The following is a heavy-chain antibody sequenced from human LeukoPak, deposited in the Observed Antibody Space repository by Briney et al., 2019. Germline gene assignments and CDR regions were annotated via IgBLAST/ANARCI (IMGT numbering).Heavy chain of an antibody. CDR1: GFTFDDYA. Sequence: GGSLRLSCAASGFTFDDYAMHWVRQAPGKGLEWVSGISWNSGSIGYADSVKGRFTISRDNSKNTLYLQMNSLRTEDTAVYYCAKDSKSLASIAARPGDWGQGTLVTVSS. J-gene: IGHJ4*02. V-gene: IGHV3-9*01. D-gene: IGHD6-6*01. CDR2: ISWNSGSI. CDR3: AKDSKSLASIAARPGD.